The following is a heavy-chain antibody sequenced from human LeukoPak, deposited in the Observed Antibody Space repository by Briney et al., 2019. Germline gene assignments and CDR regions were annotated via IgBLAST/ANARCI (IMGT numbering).Heavy chain of an antibody. V-gene: IGHV3-21*06. CDR3: ARGGTTTGRYDS. D-gene: IGHD1/OR15-1a*01. CDR2: INPSSGYI. Sequence: GGSLRLSCTASGFTFSVYSMNWVRQAPGKGLEWVSSINPSSGYIYYADSVRGRFTISRDNTKNSLYLEMNSLRAEDTAVYYCARGGTTTGRYDSWGQGALVTVSS. J-gene: IGHJ4*02. CDR1: GFTFSVYS.